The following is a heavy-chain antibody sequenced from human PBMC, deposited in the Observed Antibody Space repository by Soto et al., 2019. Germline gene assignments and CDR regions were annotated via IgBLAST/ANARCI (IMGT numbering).Heavy chain of an antibody. V-gene: IGHV3-21*01. D-gene: IGHD7-27*01. Sequence: GGSLRLSCAASGFTFSSYSMNWVRQAPGKGLEWVSSISSSSSYIYYADSVKGRFTISRDNAKNSLYLQMNSLRAEDTAVYYCATAGDATWVYYYYYYMDVWGKGTTVTVSS. CDR2: ISSSSSYI. CDR3: ATAGDATWVYYYYYYMDV. CDR1: GFTFSSYS. J-gene: IGHJ6*03.